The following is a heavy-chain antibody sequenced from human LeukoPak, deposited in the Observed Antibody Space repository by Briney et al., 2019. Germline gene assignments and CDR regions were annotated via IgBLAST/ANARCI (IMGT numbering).Heavy chain of an antibody. D-gene: IGHD3-10*01. Sequence: GASVKVSCKASGYAFTSYDINWVRQATGQGLEWMGWMNPNSGITGYAQEFQGRVTMTRDTSISTAYMELSSLTSEDTAVYYCARRKPTSGAQYWFDPWGQGTLVTVSS. CDR2: MNPNSGIT. J-gene: IGHJ5*02. CDR1: GYAFTSYD. V-gene: IGHV1-8*01. CDR3: ARRKPTSGAQYWFDP.